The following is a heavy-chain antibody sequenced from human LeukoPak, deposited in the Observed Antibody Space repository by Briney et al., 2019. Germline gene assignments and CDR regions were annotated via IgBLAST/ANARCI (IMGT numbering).Heavy chain of an antibody. CDR1: GYSISSGYY. J-gene: IGHJ3*02. CDR3: ARNGVTIFGVAPSAFDI. V-gene: IGHV4-38-2*02. Sequence: PSETLSLTCTVSGYSISSGYYWGWIRQPPGKGLEWIGSVWHSGNTYYNASLKSRVTISVDTSKNQFSLKLSSVTAADTAVYYCARNGVTIFGVAPSAFDIWGQGTMVTVSS. D-gene: IGHD3-3*01. CDR2: VWHSGNT.